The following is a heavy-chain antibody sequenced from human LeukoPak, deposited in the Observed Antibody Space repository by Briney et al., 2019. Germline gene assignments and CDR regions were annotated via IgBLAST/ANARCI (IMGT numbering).Heavy chain of an antibody. D-gene: IGHD2-2*01. CDR1: GFSFSSYG. Sequence: PGGSLRLSCVGSGFSFSSYGMTWVRQAPGKGLEWVSAISGSGGTTYYADSVKGRFTISRDNSKNTLFLQMNSLRAEDTAIYYCAKDMGYCSSATCYGLDYWGQGTLVTVSS. J-gene: IGHJ4*02. CDR3: AKDMGYCSSATCYGLDY. CDR2: ISGSGGTT. V-gene: IGHV3-23*01.